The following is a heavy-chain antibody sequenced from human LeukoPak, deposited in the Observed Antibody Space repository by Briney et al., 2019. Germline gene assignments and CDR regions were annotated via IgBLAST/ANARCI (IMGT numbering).Heavy chain of an antibody. J-gene: IGHJ4*02. V-gene: IGHV1-2*02. CDR2: INPNSGGT. D-gene: IGHD3-16*01. CDR1: GGTFSSYA. Sequence: GASVKVSCKASGGTFSSYAISWVRQAPGQGLEWMGWINPNSGGTNYAQKFQGRVTMTRDTSISTAYMELSRLRSDDTAVYYCARGGSRPLDYWGQGTLVTVSS. CDR3: ARGGSRPLDY.